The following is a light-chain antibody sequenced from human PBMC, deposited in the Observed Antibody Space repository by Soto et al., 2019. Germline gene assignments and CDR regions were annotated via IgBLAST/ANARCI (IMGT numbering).Light chain of an antibody. CDR1: QSVSSNY. CDR3: QHYGSPPTT. Sequence: EIVLTQSPGTLSLSPGERATLSCRASQSVSSNYLAWYQQKPGQAPRLLIYDASSRATGIPDRFSGSGSGTDFTLTINRLEPEDFAVYYCQHYGSPPTTFGPGAKVEIK. CDR2: DAS. J-gene: IGKJ1*01. V-gene: IGKV3-20*01.